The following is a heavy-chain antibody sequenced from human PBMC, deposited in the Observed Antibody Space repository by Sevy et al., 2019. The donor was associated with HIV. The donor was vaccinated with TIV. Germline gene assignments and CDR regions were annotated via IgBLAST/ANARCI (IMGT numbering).Heavy chain of an antibody. D-gene: IGHD3-10*02. CDR2: ISWDGHST. CDR1: AFALDGYT. CDR3: ARDFMGPTTFGTQFDY. J-gene: IGHJ4*02. Sequence: GGSLRLSCLASAFALDGYTMHWVRQAPGKSLEWVSLISWDGHSTYYADSVKGRFTISRDNSKNSVFLQMDSLSTEDTAFYYCARDFMGPTTFGTQFDYWGQGTLVTVSS. V-gene: IGHV3-43*01.